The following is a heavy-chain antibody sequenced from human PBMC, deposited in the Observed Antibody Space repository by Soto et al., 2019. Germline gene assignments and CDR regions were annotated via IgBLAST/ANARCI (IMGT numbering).Heavy chain of an antibody. CDR3: ASDLYYDFWSGLN. D-gene: IGHD3-3*01. J-gene: IGHJ4*02. V-gene: IGHV3-30-3*01. CDR2: ISYDGSNK. Sequence: GGSLRLSCAASGFTFSSYAMHWVRQAPGKGLEWVAVISYDGSNKYYADSVKGRFTISRDNSKNTLYLQMNSLRAEDTAVYYYASDLYYDFWSGLNWGQGTLVTVSS. CDR1: GFTFSSYA.